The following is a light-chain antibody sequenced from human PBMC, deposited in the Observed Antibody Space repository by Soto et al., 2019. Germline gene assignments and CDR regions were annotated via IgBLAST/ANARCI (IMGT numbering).Light chain of an antibody. Sequence: QSVLTQPPSVSGAPGQRVTISCSGSSSNIGSNTVNWYQQLPGKAPKLLIYSNDQRPSGVPDRYSGSKSGTSASLAVSGLQSEDEADYYCAAWDDSLNGPLFGGGTKVTVL. V-gene: IGLV1-44*01. CDR2: SND. CDR3: AAWDDSLNGPL. CDR1: SSNIGSNT. J-gene: IGLJ3*02.